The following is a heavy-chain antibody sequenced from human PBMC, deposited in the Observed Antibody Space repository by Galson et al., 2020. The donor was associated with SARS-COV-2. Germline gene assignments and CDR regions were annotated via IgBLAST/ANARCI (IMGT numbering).Heavy chain of an antibody. CDR3: VKHSWIAVAVFDS. V-gene: IGHV3-23*01. CDR1: GFTFDSYV. Sequence: GESLKISCAASGFTFDSYVMSWVRQAPGKGLEWVSGISGSYTTHYADSVKGRFTISRDNSENTLHLQMNSLKVEDTAVYYCVKHSWIAVAVFDSWGPGTLVSVSS. CDR2: ISGSYTT. D-gene: IGHD6-19*01. J-gene: IGHJ4*02.